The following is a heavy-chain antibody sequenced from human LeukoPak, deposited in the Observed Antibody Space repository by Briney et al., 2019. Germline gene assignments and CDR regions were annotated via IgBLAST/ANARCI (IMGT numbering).Heavy chain of an antibody. D-gene: IGHD6-19*01. Sequence: GGSLRLSCAASGFTFSSYGMHWVRPAPGKGLEWVAIISYDGSNKYYADSVQGRFTISRDNSKNTLYLQMNSLRAEDTAVYYCAKDLGGGSGCCDLWGRGTLVTVSS. J-gene: IGHJ2*01. CDR3: AKDLGGGSGCCDL. CDR1: GFTFSSYG. V-gene: IGHV3-30*18. CDR2: ISYDGSNK.